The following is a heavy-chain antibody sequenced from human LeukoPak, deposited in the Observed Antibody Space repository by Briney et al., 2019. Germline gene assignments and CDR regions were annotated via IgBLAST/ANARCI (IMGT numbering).Heavy chain of an antibody. CDR3: ARGGYCSGGSCYSEWFDP. V-gene: IGHV1-8*02. Sequence: ASVKVSCKASGGTFSSYAISWVRQAPGQGLEWMGWMNPNSGNTGYAQKFQGRVTMTRNTSISTAYMELSSLRSEDTAVYYCARGGYCSGGSCYSEWFDPWGQGTLVTVSS. CDR1: GGTFSSYA. J-gene: IGHJ5*02. D-gene: IGHD2-15*01. CDR2: MNPNSGNT.